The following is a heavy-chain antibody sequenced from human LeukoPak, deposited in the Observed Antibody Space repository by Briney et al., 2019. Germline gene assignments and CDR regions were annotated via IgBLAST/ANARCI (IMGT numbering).Heavy chain of an antibody. D-gene: IGHD2-2*01. CDR2: IYYSGST. CDR3: ARTLVVPAANYWFDP. Sequence: SETLSLTCTVSGDSISSSSYYWGWIRQPPGKGLEWIGSIYYSGSTYYNPSLKSRVTISVDTSKNQFSLKLSSVTAADTAVYYCARTLVVPAANYWFDPWGQGTLVTVSS. V-gene: IGHV4-39*07. J-gene: IGHJ5*02. CDR1: GDSISSSSYY.